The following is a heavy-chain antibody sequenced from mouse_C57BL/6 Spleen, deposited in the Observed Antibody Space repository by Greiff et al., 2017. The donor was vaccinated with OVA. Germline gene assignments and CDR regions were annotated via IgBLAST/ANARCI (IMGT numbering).Heavy chain of an antibody. Sequence: EVQLQQSGPELVKPGASVKISCKASGYTFTDYYMNWVKPSHGKSLEWIGDLNPNNGGSSYNQKFKGKATLTVDKSSSTAYMELRSLTSEDSAVYYCAREGGRGPMDDWGQGTSVTVSA. CDR3: AREGGRGPMDD. J-gene: IGHJ4*01. CDR1: GYTFTDYY. CDR2: LNPNNGGS. V-gene: IGHV1-26*01.